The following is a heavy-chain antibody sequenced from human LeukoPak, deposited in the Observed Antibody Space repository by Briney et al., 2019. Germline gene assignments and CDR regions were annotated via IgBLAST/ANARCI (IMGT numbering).Heavy chain of an antibody. CDR3: ARTGRGIVAAGNWFDP. Sequence: SETLSLTCTVSGGSISSSSYYWGWIRQPPGKGLEWIGTIYSGSTYYNPSLKSRVTISIDTSKNQFSLKLTSVTAADTAVYYCARTGRGIVAAGNWFDPWGQGTLVTVSS. J-gene: IGHJ5*02. V-gene: IGHV4-39*01. CDR2: IYSGST. D-gene: IGHD5-12*01. CDR1: GGSISSSSYY.